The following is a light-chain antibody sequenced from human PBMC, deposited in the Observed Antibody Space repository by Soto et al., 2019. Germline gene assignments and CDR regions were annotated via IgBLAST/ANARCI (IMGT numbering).Light chain of an antibody. J-gene: IGKJ1*01. CDR3: QQYGSWT. Sequence: EIVLTQSPATLSVFPGERATLSCRASQTISSNNLAWYQQKPGQAPSLLIYGTSSRATGIPDRFSGSGSGTDFTLTISRLEPEDSAIYYCQQYGSWTFGQGTKVEI. CDR2: GTS. CDR1: QTISSNN. V-gene: IGKV3-20*01.